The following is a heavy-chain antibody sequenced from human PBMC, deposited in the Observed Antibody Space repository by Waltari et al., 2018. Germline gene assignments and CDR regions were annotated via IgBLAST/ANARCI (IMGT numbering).Heavy chain of an antibody. CDR1: GFTFSSYS. J-gene: IGHJ4*02. Sequence: EVQLVESGGGLVKPGGSLRLSCAASGFTFSSYSMNWVRQAPGKGLEWVSSISSSSSYKYYADSVKGRFTISRDNAKNSLYLQMNSLRAEDTAVYYCAREYSHYYGDYEWGFDYWGQGTLVTVSS. CDR3: AREYSHYYGDYEWGFDY. V-gene: IGHV3-21*01. CDR2: ISSSSSYK. D-gene: IGHD4-17*01.